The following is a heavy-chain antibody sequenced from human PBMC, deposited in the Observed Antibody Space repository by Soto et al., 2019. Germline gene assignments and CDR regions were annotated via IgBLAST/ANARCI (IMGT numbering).Heavy chain of an antibody. CDR2: IYHSGST. CDR1: GGSISSGGYS. J-gene: IGHJ6*02. V-gene: IGHV4-30-2*01. D-gene: IGHD3-22*01. Sequence: PSETLSLTCAVSGGSISSGGYSWSWIRQPPGKGLEWIGYIYHSGSTYYNPSLKSRVTISVDRSKNQFSLKLSSVTAADTAVYYCARVNYYDSRYYYGMDVWGQGTTVTVSS. CDR3: ARVNYYDSRYYYGMDV.